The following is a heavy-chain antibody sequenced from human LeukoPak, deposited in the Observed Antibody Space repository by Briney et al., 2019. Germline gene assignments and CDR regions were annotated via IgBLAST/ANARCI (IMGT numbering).Heavy chain of an antibody. CDR1: GFTFSDYA. CDR2: VGSGGGGGT. V-gene: IGHV3-23*01. CDR3: ANRGRYYFDY. D-gene: IGHD3-10*01. Sequence: PGGSLRLSCAASGFTFSDYAMAWVRQAPGKGLDWVSSVGSGGGGGTYYADSVKGRFTISRNNSKNTLYLQMNSLRAEDTAVYYCANRGRYYFDYWGQGTLVTVSS. J-gene: IGHJ4*02.